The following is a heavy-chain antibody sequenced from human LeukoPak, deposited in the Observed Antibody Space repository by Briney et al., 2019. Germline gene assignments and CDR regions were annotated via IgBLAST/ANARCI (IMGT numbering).Heavy chain of an antibody. D-gene: IGHD6-19*01. J-gene: IGHJ4*02. CDR2: IYSGGST. CDR1: GFTVSSSY. CDR3: ARDSNSGWYHGV. V-gene: IGHV3-66*01. Sequence: GGSLRLSCAASGFTVSSSYMSWVRQAPGKGLECVSVIYSGGSTYYADSVKGRFTISRDNSKSTLYLQMNGLRAEDTAVYYCARDSNSGWYHGVWGQGTLVTVSS.